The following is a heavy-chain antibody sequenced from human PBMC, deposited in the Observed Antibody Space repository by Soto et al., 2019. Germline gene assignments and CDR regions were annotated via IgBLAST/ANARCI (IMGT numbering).Heavy chain of an antibody. CDR3: AKDQPLSVGGFDY. J-gene: IGHJ4*02. CDR1: GFTFNSYA. V-gene: IGHV3-23*01. Sequence: EVQLLESGGGLVQPGGSLRLSCAASGFTFNSYAMSWVRQAPGKGLEWVSGISGSGGRTYYADSVKGRFTISRDNSKNTLYLQMNSLRADDTAVYYCAKDQPLSVGGFDYWGQGTLVTVSS. CDR2: ISGSGGRT. D-gene: IGHD3-16*01.